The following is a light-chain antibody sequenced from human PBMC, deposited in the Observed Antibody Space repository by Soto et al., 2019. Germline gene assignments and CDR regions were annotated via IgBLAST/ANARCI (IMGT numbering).Light chain of an antibody. V-gene: IGLV2-14*01. CDR2: EVS. J-gene: IGLJ1*01. CDR1: SSDVGGYNY. CDR3: SSYTSSSPLYV. Sequence: QSALTQPASVSGSPGQSITISCTGTSSDVGGYNYVSWYQQHPGKAPKLMIYEVSNRPSGVSNRFSGSKSGNTASLTISGLQAGDEADYYCSSYTSSSPLYVFGTGTKSPS.